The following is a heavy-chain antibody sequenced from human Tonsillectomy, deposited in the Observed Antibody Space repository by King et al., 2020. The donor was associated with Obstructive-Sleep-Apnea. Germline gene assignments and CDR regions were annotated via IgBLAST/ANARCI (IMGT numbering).Heavy chain of an antibody. CDR3: ACPISSSWRDAFDI. CDR1: GDSISSYY. CDR2: IYDSGSI. J-gene: IGHJ3*02. Sequence: QLQESGPGLVKPSETLSLTCTVSGDSISSYYWSWIRQPPGKGLEGIGYIYDSGSINYNPSLKSRVTISVYTSKNQVSLNLSSVTAADTAVYYCACPISSSWRDAFDIWGQGTMVTVSS. D-gene: IGHD6-13*01. V-gene: IGHV4-59*01.